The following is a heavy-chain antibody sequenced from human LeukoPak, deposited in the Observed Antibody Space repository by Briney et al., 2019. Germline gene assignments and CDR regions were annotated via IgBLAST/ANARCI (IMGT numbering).Heavy chain of an antibody. CDR2: ICPAGSDR. D-gene: IGHD1-14*01. V-gene: IGHV3-21*06. CDR1: GLTFSTYG. CDR3: ATETNGRHYDY. Sequence: GGSLRLSCTASGLTFSTYGLNWVRQAPGKGLEWVASICPAGSDRYHADSIKGRFTISRDNAKNFLYLQMNSLRAEDTAVYYCATETNGRHYDYWGQGTLLTVSS. J-gene: IGHJ4*02.